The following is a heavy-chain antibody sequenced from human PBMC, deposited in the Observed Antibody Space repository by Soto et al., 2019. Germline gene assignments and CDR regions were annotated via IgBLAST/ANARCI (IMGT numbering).Heavy chain of an antibody. CDR1: GGSINNSNYY. CDR3: ARLPRYGDYITDAFDV. Sequence: QVQLQESGPGLVKPSETLSLTCTVSGGSINNSNYYWGWIRQPPGKGLEWIGTIYYTGSTYYNPSLKSRVTISVDTPKNQFSLKLSSVTAADTAVYYCARLPRYGDYITDAFDVWGQGTMVTVSS. D-gene: IGHD4-17*01. CDR2: IYYTGST. J-gene: IGHJ3*01. V-gene: IGHV4-39*01.